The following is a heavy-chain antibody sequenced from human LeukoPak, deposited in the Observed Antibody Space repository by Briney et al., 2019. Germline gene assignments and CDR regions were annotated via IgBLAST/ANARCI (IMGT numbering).Heavy chain of an antibody. CDR3: YPHYYGSGNLNWFDP. Sequence: GGSLRLSCAASGFTFTNYSMNWVRQTPGKGLEWVSSISSSSTYKYYADSVKGRFTISRDNARNSLYLQMNSLRVNDTAVYYCYPHYYGSGNLNWFDPWGQGTLVTVSS. CDR2: ISSSSTYK. J-gene: IGHJ5*02. CDR1: GFTFTNYS. V-gene: IGHV3-21*01. D-gene: IGHD3-10*01.